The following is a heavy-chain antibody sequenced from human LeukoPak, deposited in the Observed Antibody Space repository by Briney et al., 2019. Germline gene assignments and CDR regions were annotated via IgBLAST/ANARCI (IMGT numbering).Heavy chain of an antibody. CDR3: ARDRGVVVTAYNWFDP. J-gene: IGHJ5*02. Sequence: SETLSLTCTVSGGSISSYYWNWIRQPAGKGLEWIGRIHTSGSTNYNPSLKSRVTMSVDTSKNQFSLKLSSVTAADTAVYYCARDRGVVVTAYNWFDPWGQGTLVTVSS. CDR1: GGSISSYY. D-gene: IGHD2-21*02. V-gene: IGHV4-4*07. CDR2: IHTSGST.